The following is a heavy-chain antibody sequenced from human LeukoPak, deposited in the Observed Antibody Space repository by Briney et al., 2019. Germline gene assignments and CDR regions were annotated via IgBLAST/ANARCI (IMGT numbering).Heavy chain of an antibody. D-gene: IGHD3-3*01. Sequence: SETLSLTCTVSGDSISSGGYYWSWIRQPPGKGLEWIGYIYYSGSTYYNPSLKSRVTISVDTSKNQFSLKLSSVTAADTAVYYCARDLGSDDFWSGFSFWGQGTLVTVSS. CDR1: GDSISSGGYY. V-gene: IGHV4-30-4*08. CDR3: ARDLGSDDFWSGFSF. J-gene: IGHJ4*02. CDR2: IYYSGST.